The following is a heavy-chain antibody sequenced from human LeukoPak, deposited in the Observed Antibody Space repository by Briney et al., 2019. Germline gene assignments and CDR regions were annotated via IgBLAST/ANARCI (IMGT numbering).Heavy chain of an antibody. CDR1: GGSFTVYY. V-gene: IGHV4-34*01. CDR2: IHHSGST. CDR3: ARGTRRRYYYYYMDV. J-gene: IGHJ6*03. Sequence: SETLSLTCAVYGGSFTVYYWGWIRQPPGKGLEWIGEIHHSGSTNYNPSLESRVTISVDTSKNQFSLNLISVTAADTAVYYCARGTRRRYYYYYMDVWGKGTTVTVSS.